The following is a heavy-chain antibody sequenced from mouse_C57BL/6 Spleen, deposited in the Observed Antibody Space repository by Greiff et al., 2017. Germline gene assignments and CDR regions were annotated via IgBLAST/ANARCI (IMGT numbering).Heavy chain of an antibody. J-gene: IGHJ1*03. V-gene: IGHV3-6*01. Sequence: EVKLEESGPGLVKPSQSLSLTCSVTGYSITSGYYWNWIRQFPGNKLEWMGYISYDGSNNYNPSLKNRISITRYTSKNQFFLKLNSVTTEDTATYYCAREGGGNYWYFDVWGTGTTVTVSS. CDR2: ISYDGSN. D-gene: IGHD1-1*02. CDR1: GYSITSGYY. CDR3: AREGGGNYWYFDV.